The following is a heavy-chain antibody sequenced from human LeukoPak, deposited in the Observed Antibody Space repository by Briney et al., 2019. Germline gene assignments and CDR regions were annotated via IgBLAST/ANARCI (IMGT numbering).Heavy chain of an antibody. D-gene: IGHD1/OR15-1a*01. CDR2: INPGGSSI. CDR1: GFTFSSYW. Sequence: PGRSLRLSCAASGFTFSSYWMHWVRQVTGKGLVRVARINPGGSSITYADSVKGRFTISRDNAKNTLYLQMDSLRAEDTGVYYCARSNKADDYWGQGTLVTVSS. V-gene: IGHV3-74*01. CDR3: ARSNKADDY. J-gene: IGHJ4*02.